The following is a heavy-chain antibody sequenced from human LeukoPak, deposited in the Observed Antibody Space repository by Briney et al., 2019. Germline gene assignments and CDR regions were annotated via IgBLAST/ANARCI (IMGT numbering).Heavy chain of an antibody. CDR1: GFTFSSYA. J-gene: IGHJ4*02. CDR2: INWNGGST. Sequence: GGSLRLSCAASGFTFSSYAMIWVRQAPGKGLEWVSGINWNGGSTGYADSVKGRFTISRDNAKNSLYLQMNSLRAEDTAFYYCARDRGNFLYYFDYWGQGTLVTVSS. CDR3: ARDRGNFLYYFDY. V-gene: IGHV3-20*04. D-gene: IGHD2/OR15-2a*01.